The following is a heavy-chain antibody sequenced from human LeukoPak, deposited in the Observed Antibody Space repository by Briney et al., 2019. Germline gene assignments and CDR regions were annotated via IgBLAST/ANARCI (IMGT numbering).Heavy chain of an antibody. CDR2: IYPGDSDT. J-gene: IGHJ6*03. CDR1: GYSFTSYW. Sequence: GESLKISCQGSGYSFTSYWIGWVRQMPGKGLEWMGIIYPGDSDTRYSPSFQGQVTISADKSISTAYLQWSSLKASDTAMYYCARHDLEYSGSSAPSYYYYMDVWGKGTTVTVSS. D-gene: IGHD1-26*01. V-gene: IGHV5-51*01. CDR3: ARHDLEYSGSSAPSYYYYMDV.